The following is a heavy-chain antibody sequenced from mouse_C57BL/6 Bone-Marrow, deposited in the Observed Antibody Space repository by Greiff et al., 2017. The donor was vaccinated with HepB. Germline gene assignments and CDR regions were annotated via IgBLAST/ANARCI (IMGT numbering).Heavy chain of an antibody. D-gene: IGHD1-1*01. CDR3: ARNTTVPRYIEV. V-gene: IGHV14-2*01. J-gene: IGHJ1*03. Sequence: VHVKQSGAELVKPGASVKLSCTASGFNIKDYYMHWVKQRTEQGLEWIGRIDPEDGETKYAPKFQGKATITADTSSNTAYLQLSSLTSEDTAVYYCARNTTVPRYIEVWGTGTTVTVSS. CDR2: IDPEDGET. CDR1: GFNIKDYY.